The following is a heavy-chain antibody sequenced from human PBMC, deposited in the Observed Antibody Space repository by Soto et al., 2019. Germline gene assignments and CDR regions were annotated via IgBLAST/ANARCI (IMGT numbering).Heavy chain of an antibody. CDR3: AKDGFGWGDYFDS. Sequence: SGGSLRLSCAASGFTFSSFAMSWVRQAPGRGLEWVSAIGDDGIGKFYADSVKGRFTIARDNSKNTLFLQMNSLRAEDTALYYCAKDGFGWGDYFDSWGQGTLVTVPQ. J-gene: IGHJ4*02. CDR2: IGDDGIGK. CDR1: GFTFSSFA. D-gene: IGHD3-10*01. V-gene: IGHV3-23*01.